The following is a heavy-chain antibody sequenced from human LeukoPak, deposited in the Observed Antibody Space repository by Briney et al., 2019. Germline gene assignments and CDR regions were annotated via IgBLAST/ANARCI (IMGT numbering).Heavy chain of an antibody. CDR1: GGSISTYY. D-gene: IGHD1-26*01. Sequence: SETLSLTCTVSGGSISTYYWSWIRQPPGKGLEWIGYIYYSGSTNYNPSLKSRATISVDTSKNQFSLRLSSVTAADTAVYYRARHSGTYYDFDYWGQGTLVTVSS. V-gene: IGHV4-59*01. CDR3: ARHSGTYYDFDY. J-gene: IGHJ4*02. CDR2: IYYSGST.